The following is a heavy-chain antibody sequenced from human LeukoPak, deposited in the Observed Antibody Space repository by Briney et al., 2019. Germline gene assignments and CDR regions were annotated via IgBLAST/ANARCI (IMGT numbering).Heavy chain of an antibody. V-gene: IGHV1-8*01. J-gene: IGHJ5*02. D-gene: IGHD1-7*01. Sequence: AASVKVSCKASGYTFTSYDINWVRQATGQGLEWMGWMNPNSGNTGYAQKFQGRVTMTRNASISTAYMELSSLRSEDTAVYYCAKLPDYILELKTWFDPWGQGTLVTVSS. CDR2: MNPNSGNT. CDR3: AKLPDYILELKTWFDP. CDR1: GYTFTSYD.